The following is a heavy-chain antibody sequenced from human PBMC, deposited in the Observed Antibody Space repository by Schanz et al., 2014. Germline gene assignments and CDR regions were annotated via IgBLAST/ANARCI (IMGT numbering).Heavy chain of an antibody. J-gene: IGHJ6*03. CDR1: GGTFSSYA. CDR3: AGTYCSSTSCYTGYYYMDV. CDR2: IIPILGIA. V-gene: IGHV1-69*02. Sequence: QVQLVQSGAEVKKPGSSVKVSCKASGGTFSSYAISWVRQAPGQGLEWMGRIIPILGIANYAQNFQGRVTIPADKSTSTAYMELTSLRSEDTAVYYCAGTYCSSTSCYTGYYYMDVWGKGTTVTVSS. D-gene: IGHD2-2*02.